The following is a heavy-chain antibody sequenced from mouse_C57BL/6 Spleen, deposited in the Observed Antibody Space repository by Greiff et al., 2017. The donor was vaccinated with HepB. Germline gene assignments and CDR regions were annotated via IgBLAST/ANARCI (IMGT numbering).Heavy chain of an antibody. CDR1: GFTFSSYA. Sequence: EVQRVESGGGLVKPGGSLKLSCAASGFTFSSYAMSWVRQTPEKRLEWVATISDGGSYTYYPDNVKGRFTISRDNAKNNLYLQMSHLKSEDTAMYYCARDLDGYYPFAYWGQGTLVTVSA. D-gene: IGHD2-3*01. J-gene: IGHJ3*01. CDR3: ARDLDGYYPFAY. V-gene: IGHV5-4*01. CDR2: ISDGGSYT.